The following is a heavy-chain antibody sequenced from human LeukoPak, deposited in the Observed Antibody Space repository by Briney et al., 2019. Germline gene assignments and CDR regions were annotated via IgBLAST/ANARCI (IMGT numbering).Heavy chain of an antibody. CDR3: ARDIAGYFDY. Sequence: GGSLRLSCAASGFTFSSYSMNWVRQAPGKGLEWVSYISSSSSTIYYADSVKGRFTISRDNAKNSLYLQMNSLRAEDTGVYYCARDIAGYFDYWGQGTLVTVSS. D-gene: IGHD2-15*01. J-gene: IGHJ4*02. CDR1: GFTFSSYS. CDR2: ISSSSSTI. V-gene: IGHV3-48*01.